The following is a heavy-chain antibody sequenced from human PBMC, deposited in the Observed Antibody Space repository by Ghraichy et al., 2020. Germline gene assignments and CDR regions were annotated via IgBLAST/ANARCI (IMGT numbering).Heavy chain of an antibody. CDR3: ARDRLRRVVASFDY. Sequence: SQTLSLTCTVSGGSVSSDGYCWSWIRQPPGKGLEWLGYIYHSGSTKNNPSLRSRVAISLATSKNQFSLKLTSVTAADTAVYYCARDRLRRVVASFDYWGQGNLVTVSS. V-gene: IGHV4-61*08. CDR1: GGSVSSDGYC. D-gene: IGHD2-15*01. CDR2: IYHSGST. J-gene: IGHJ4*02.